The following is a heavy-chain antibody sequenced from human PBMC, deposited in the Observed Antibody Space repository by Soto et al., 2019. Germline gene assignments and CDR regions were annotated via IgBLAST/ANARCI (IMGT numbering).Heavy chain of an antibody. Sequence: SVKVSCKASGGTFSSYTISWVRQAPGQGLEWMGRIIPILGIANYAQKFQGRVTITADKSTSTAYMELSSLRSEDTAVYYCASESGDIVVGPADNWFDPWGQGTLVTLSS. V-gene: IGHV1-69*02. J-gene: IGHJ5*02. CDR2: IIPILGIA. D-gene: IGHD2-2*01. CDR3: ASESGDIVVGPADNWFDP. CDR1: GGTFSSYT.